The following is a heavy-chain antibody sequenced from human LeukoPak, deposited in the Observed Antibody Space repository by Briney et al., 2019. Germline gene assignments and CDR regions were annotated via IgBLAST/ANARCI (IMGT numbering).Heavy chain of an antibody. Sequence: SVKVSCKASGGTFSSYAISWVRQAPGQGLEWMGRIIPILDIANYAQKFQGRVTITADKSTSTAYMELSSLRSEDTAVYYCARDPAATAGVAAAGSYYFDYWGQGTLVTVPS. J-gene: IGHJ4*02. CDR2: IIPILDIA. V-gene: IGHV1-69*04. CDR1: GGTFSSYA. CDR3: ARDPAATAGVAAAGSYYFDY. D-gene: IGHD6-13*01.